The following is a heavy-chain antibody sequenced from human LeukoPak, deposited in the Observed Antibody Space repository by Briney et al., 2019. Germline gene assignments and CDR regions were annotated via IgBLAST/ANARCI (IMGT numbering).Heavy chain of an antibody. J-gene: IGHJ4*02. CDR2: ISSSSSTI. CDR3: ARDYYDSSGYYLTD. CDR1: GFTFSSYS. V-gene: IGHV3-48*04. Sequence: GGSLRLSCAASGFTFSSYSMNWVRQAPGKGLEWVSYISSSSSTIYYVDSVKGRFTISRDNAKNSLYLQMNSLRAEDTAVYYCARDYYDSSGYYLTDWGQGTLVTVSS. D-gene: IGHD3-22*01.